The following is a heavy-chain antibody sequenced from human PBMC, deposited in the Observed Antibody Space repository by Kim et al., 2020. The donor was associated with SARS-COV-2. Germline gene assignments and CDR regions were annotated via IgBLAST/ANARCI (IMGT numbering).Heavy chain of an antibody. J-gene: IGHJ6*02. CDR1: GGTFSSYA. CDR2: IIPIFGTA. V-gene: IGHV1-69*13. D-gene: IGHD1-1*01. CDR3: ARSLRSPKELGTTGYYYGMDV. Sequence: SVKVSCKASGGTFSSYAISWVRQAPGQGLEWMGGIIPIFGTANYAQKFQGRVTITADESTSTAYMELSSLRSEDTAVYYCARSLRSPKELGTTGYYYGMDVWGQGTTVTVSS.